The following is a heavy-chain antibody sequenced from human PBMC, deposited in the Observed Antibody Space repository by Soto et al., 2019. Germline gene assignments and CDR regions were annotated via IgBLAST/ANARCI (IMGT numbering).Heavy chain of an antibody. V-gene: IGHV1-69*06. D-gene: IGHD3-22*01. Sequence: SVKVSCKASGGTFSSYAISWVRQAPVQGLEWMGGIIPIFGTANYAQKFQGRVTITADKSTSTAYMELSSLRSEDTAVYYCARTYYYDSSGYLPYYYYGMDVWGQGTTVTVSS. CDR1: GGTFSSYA. CDR3: ARTYYYDSSGYLPYYYYGMDV. J-gene: IGHJ6*02. CDR2: IIPIFGTA.